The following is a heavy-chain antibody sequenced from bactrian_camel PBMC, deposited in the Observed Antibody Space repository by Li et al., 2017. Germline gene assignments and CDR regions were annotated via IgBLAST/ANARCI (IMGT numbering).Heavy chain of an antibody. CDR2: IHSNAGRT. J-gene: IGHJ4*01. D-gene: IGHD4*01. CDR1: GFTFSSYW. V-gene: IGHV3S1*01. Sequence: QLVESGGVLVQPGGSLRLSCAASGFTFSSYWMAWVRQAPGKGLEWVGNIHSNAGRTYYADSVKGRFTLSRDSAKNTGYLHMNSLKPEDTAVYYCATDEHPYYDNCFSRRYWGTQVTVS.